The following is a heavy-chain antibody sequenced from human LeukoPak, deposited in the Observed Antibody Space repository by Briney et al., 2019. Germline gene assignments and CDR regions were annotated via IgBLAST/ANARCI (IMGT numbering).Heavy chain of an antibody. CDR1: AYSISSGYY. Sequence: SSETLSLTCTVSAYSISSGYYWGWIRQPPGKGLEWIGSIYHSGSTYYNPSLKGRLTISVDTSKNQFSLRLSSVTAADTAVYYCARSAFMITFGGEQLDYWGQGTLVTVSS. CDR2: IYHSGST. CDR3: ARSAFMITFGGEQLDY. J-gene: IGHJ4*02. D-gene: IGHD3-16*01. V-gene: IGHV4-38-2*02.